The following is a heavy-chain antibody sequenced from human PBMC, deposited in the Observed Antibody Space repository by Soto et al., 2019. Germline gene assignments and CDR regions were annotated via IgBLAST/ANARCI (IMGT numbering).Heavy chain of an antibody. J-gene: IGHJ4*02. D-gene: IGHD1-20*01. CDR2: VDYSGTA. Sequence: LSLTCTVSSGSISVTNVFWGWVRQPPGKGLEWIGNVDYSGTAYFSPSLATRVTFHVDTSKNQFSLTLYSVTAADTAVYYCARITGRHLDYWGQGILVTVSS. CDR1: SGSISVTNVF. V-gene: IGHV4-39*01. CDR3: ARITGRHLDY.